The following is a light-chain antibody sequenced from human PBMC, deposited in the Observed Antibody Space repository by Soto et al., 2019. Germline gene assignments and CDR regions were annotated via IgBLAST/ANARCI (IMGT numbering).Light chain of an antibody. J-gene: IGLJ2*01. CDR3: SSFAGTYTV. Sequence: QSALTQPRSASGSPGQSVTISCTGTTSDVGGYNYVSWYQHHPAKAPQLMIYDVTKRPSGVPDRFSGSKSGNTASLTISGLQAEDEADYYCSSFAGTYTVFGEGTKLTVL. V-gene: IGLV2-11*01. CDR1: TSDVGGYNY. CDR2: DVT.